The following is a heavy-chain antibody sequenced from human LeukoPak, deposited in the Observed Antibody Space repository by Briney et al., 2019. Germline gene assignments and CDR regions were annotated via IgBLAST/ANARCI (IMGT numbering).Heavy chain of an antibody. V-gene: IGHV3-53*01. J-gene: IGHJ3*02. CDR1: GFTVSSNY. D-gene: IGHD3-10*01. CDR3: ARGGSWLWFGELSTTPDAFDI. CDR2: IYSGGST. Sequence: GGSLRLSCAASGFTVSSNYMSWVRQAPGKGLEWVSVIYSGGSTYYADSVKGRFTISRDNSKNTLYLQMNSLRAGDTAVYYCARGGSWLWFGELSTTPDAFDIWGQGTMVTVSS.